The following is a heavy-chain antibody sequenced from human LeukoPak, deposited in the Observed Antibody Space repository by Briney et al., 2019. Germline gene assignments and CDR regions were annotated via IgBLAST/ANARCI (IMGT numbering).Heavy chain of an antibody. CDR1: GGSFSGYY. CDR2: INHSGST. CDR3: ARVSNYYGSGSYSTTDAFDI. V-gene: IGHV4-34*01. J-gene: IGHJ3*02. D-gene: IGHD3-10*01. Sequence: SETLSLTCAVYGGSFSGYYWSWIRQPPGKGREGIGEINHSGSTNYNPSLNSRVTISVDTSKNQFSLKLSSVTAADTAVYYCARVSNYYGSGSYSTTDAFDIWGQGTMVTVSS.